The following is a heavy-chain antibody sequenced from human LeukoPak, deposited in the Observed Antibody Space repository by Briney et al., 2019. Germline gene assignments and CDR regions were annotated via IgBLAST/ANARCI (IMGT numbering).Heavy chain of an antibody. CDR2: IRSKAYGGTT. CDR1: GFTLCDYA. Sequence: GRSLRLSRTASGFTLCDYAMSWFRQAPGKGLEWVGFIRSKAYGGTTEYAASVKGRFTIARDDSKSIAYLQMNSLKTEDTAVYYCTRDAGGWSIDYWGQGTLVTVSS. J-gene: IGHJ4*02. D-gene: IGHD6-19*01. V-gene: IGHV3-49*03. CDR3: TRDAGGWSIDY.